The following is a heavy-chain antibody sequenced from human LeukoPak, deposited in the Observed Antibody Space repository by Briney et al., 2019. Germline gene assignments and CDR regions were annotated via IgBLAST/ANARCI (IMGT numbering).Heavy chain of an antibody. Sequence: GESLKISCKASGYSFTSYWIGWVRQMPGKGLEWMGIIYPGDSDTRYSPSFQGQVTISADKSISTAYLQWSSLKASDTAMYYCARHVGIYSYGYPHDAFDIWGQGTMVTVSS. CDR2: IYPGDSDT. D-gene: IGHD5-18*01. CDR3: ARHVGIYSYGYPHDAFDI. J-gene: IGHJ3*02. V-gene: IGHV5-51*01. CDR1: GYSFTSYW.